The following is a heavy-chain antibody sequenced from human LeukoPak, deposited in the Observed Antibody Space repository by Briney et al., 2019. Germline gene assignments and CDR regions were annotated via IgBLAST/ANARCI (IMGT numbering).Heavy chain of an antibody. CDR2: INNSGGST. D-gene: IGHD3-10*01. J-gene: IGHJ4*02. V-gene: IGHV3-23*01. Sequence: GGSLRLSCAASGFTLTSFAMSWVRQAPGKGLEWVSTINNSGGSTYYADSVKGRLTISRDTSKNTLYLQMNTLRAEDTAVYYCAKVDATYGSGSYYPWVYWGQGTLVTVSS. CDR1: GFTLTSFA. CDR3: AKVDATYGSGSYYPWVY.